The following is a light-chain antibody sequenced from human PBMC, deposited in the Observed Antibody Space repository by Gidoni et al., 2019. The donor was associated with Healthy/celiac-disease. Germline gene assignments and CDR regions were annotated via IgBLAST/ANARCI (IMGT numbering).Light chain of an antibody. J-gene: IGKJ1*01. CDR1: QSISSW. V-gene: IGKV1-5*01. Sequence: DIQMTQSPSTLSASVGDRVTITCRASQSISSWLAWYQQKPGKAPKLLIYDASSLESGVPSRFSGSGSGTEFTLTISSLQPDDFATYYRQQYNSYSFGQGTKVEIK. CDR2: DAS. CDR3: QQYNSYS.